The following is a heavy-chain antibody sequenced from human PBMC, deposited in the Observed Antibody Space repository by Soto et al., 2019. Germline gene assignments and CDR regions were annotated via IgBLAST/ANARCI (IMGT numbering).Heavy chain of an antibody. D-gene: IGHD4-17*01. V-gene: IGHV3-23*01. CDR3: AKGDDGYGDYVGVGGYYFDY. Sequence: GGSLRLSCAASGFTFSSYAMSWVRQAPGKGLEWVSAISGSGGSTYYADSVKGRFTISRDNSKNTLYLQMNSLRAEDTAVYYCAKGDDGYGDYVGVGGYYFDYWGQGTLVTVSS. CDR2: ISGSGGST. J-gene: IGHJ4*02. CDR1: GFTFSSYA.